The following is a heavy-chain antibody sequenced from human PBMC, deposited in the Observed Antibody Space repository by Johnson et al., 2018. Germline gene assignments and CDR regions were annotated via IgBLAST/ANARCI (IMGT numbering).Heavy chain of an antibody. D-gene: IGHD3-22*01. CDR1: GGTFSSYA. CDR3: TRKYYYDSSGYYIPDAFDI. CDR2: IIPIFGTA. V-gene: IGHV1-69*12. J-gene: IGHJ3*02. Sequence: QVQLVQSGAEVKKPGSSVKVSCKASGGTFSSYAISWVRQAPGQGLEWMGGIIPIFGTANYPQNFQGRVTITAEESTSPAHMELSSLRSEDTAVYYCTRKYYYDSSGYYIPDAFDIWGQGTMVTVSS.